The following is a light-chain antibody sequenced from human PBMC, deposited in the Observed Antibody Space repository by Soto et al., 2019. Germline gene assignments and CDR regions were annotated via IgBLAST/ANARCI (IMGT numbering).Light chain of an antibody. J-gene: IGLJ1*01. Sequence: SALTQPPSASGSPGQSVTISCTGTSSDVGGYNYVSWYQQHPGKAPKLMIYEVTKRPSGVPDRFSGSKSGNTASLTVSGLQAEDEADYYCSSYAAGSNFVFGTGTKLTVL. CDR1: SSDVGGYNY. CDR2: EVT. V-gene: IGLV2-8*01. CDR3: SSYAAGSNFV.